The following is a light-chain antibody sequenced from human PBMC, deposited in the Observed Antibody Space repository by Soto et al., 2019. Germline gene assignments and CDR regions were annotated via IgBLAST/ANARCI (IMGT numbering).Light chain of an antibody. Sequence: DIQMTQSPSILSASIGDRVNISCRASQKINTWLAWYQHKPGKAPKLLISKVSNLESGVPSRFSGSGSGTEFTLNISSLQPEYYATYYCQQYNYYWTFGQGTKVEV. CDR1: QKINTW. J-gene: IGKJ1*01. V-gene: IGKV1-5*03. CDR2: KVS. CDR3: QQYNYYWT.